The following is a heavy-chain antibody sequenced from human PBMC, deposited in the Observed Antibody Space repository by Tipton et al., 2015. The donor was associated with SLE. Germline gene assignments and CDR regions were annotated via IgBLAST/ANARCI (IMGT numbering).Heavy chain of an antibody. J-gene: IGHJ5*02. D-gene: IGHD3-3*01. Sequence: TLSLTCTVSGGSISSSSYYWGWICQPPGKGLEWIGSIYYSGSTYYNPSLKSRVTISVDTSKNQFSLKLSSVTAADTAVYYCARHKDFLEWLSSANWFDPWGQGTPVTVSS. CDR3: ARHKDFLEWLSSANWFDP. CDR2: IYYSGST. V-gene: IGHV4-39*07. CDR1: GGSISSSSYY.